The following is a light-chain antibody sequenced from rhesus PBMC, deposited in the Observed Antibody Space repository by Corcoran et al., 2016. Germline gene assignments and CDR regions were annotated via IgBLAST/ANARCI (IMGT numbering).Light chain of an antibody. CDR1: QSASSR. Sequence: EIVMTQSPATLSLSPGERATLSCRASQSASSRLAWYQQKPGQAPRFLIYDASSRVTCIPDRFSGSGSWTDFPLPISSLEPEDVAVYFCQRESNGYSFGQGTKVEIK. CDR3: QRESNGYS. V-gene: IGKV3-17*02. J-gene: IGKJ2*01. CDR2: DAS.